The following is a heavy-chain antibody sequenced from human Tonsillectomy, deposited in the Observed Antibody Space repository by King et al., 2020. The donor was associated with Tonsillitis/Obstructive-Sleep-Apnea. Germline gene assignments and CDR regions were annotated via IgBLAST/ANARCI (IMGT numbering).Heavy chain of an antibody. D-gene: IGHD2-8*01. CDR1: GFTFSSYK. Sequence: VQLVESGGGLVQPGGSLRLSCAASGFTFSSYKMHWVRQAPGEGLEWVSYISSGGSLIYYADSVKGRFTISRDNAKNSLYLQMNGLRAEDTAVYYCAREAVRVSYYAMEVPGFMDVWGKGTTVTVSS. CDR2: ISSGGSLI. J-gene: IGHJ6*03. CDR3: AREAVRVSYYAMEVPGFMDV. V-gene: IGHV3-48*03.